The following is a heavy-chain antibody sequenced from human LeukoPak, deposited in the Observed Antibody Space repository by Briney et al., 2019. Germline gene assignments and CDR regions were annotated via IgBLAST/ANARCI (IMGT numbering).Heavy chain of an antibody. CDR1: GFTFSSYE. D-gene: IGHD6-6*01. Sequence: PGGSLRLSCAASGFTFSSYEMNWVRQAPGKGLEWVSYISSSGSTIYYADSVKGRFTISRDNAKNSLYLQMNSLRAEDTAVYYCASLGSSPDGYFDYWGQGTLVTVSS. CDR3: ASLGSSPDGYFDY. CDR2: ISSSGSTI. V-gene: IGHV3-48*03. J-gene: IGHJ4*02.